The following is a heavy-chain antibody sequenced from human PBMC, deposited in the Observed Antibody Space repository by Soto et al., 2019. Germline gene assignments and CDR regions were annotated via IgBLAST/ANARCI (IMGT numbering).Heavy chain of an antibody. CDR2: IYSGGNT. V-gene: IGHV3-53*01. J-gene: IGHJ6*02. Sequence: PGGSLRLSCAASGFTVGSNYMSWVRQAPGKGLEWVSVIYSGGNTYYADSVKGRFSISRDYSKNMLYLQMNSLRPEDTAVYYCARDQRTGPTLNYFYYGMDVWGQGTTVTVSS. CDR1: GFTVGSNY. CDR3: ARDQRTGPTLNYFYYGMDV. D-gene: IGHD1-7*01.